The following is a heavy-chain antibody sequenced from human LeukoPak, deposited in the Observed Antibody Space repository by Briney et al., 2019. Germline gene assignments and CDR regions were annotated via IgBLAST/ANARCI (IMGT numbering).Heavy chain of an antibody. J-gene: IGHJ3*02. Sequence: SVTVSCKASGGTFSSYAISWVRQAPGQGLEWMGGIIPIFGTANYAQKFQGRVTITADESTSTAYMELSSLRSEDTAVYYCAREGYCSSTSCYVGAFDIWGQGTMVTVSS. V-gene: IGHV1-69*13. CDR2: IIPIFGTA. CDR3: AREGYCSSTSCYVGAFDI. D-gene: IGHD2-2*01. CDR1: GGTFSSYA.